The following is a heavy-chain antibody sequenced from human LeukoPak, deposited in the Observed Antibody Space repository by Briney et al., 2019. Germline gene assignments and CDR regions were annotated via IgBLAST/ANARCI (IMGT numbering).Heavy chain of an antibody. CDR3: AREGPNLWQLARSYYYYMDV. J-gene: IGHJ6*03. D-gene: IGHD6-6*01. CDR1: GDSISSGDYY. V-gene: IGHV4-61*02. CDR2: ISSSGST. Sequence: PSETLSLTCTVSGDSISSGDYYWSWIRQPAGKGLEWIGRISSSGSTNYNPSLKSRVTISVDTSKNQFSLKLSSVTAADTAVYYCAREGPNLWQLARSYYYYMDVWGKGTTVTVSS.